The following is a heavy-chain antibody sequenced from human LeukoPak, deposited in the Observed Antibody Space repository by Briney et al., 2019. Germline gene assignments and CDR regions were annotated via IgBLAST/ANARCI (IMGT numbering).Heavy chain of an antibody. CDR1: GYNFSRYS. D-gene: IGHD5-18*01. Sequence: ASVTVSCKTSGYNFSRYSITWVRQAPGQGLEWMGWVSTSNGATNYAEKFQGRVTMTTETVTKTAYLELRRLTSGDTAMYFCARVSDTSMVTPGFDSWGQGTLVTVS. CDR3: ARVSDTSMVTPGFDS. CDR2: VSTSNGAT. V-gene: IGHV1-18*01. J-gene: IGHJ4*02.